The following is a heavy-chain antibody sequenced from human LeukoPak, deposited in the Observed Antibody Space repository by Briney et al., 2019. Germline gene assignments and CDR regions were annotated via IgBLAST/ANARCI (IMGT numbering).Heavy chain of an antibody. D-gene: IGHD3-22*01. J-gene: IGHJ3*02. Sequence: GESLNISFQGSGYRFTSYWIGWVRQIPGKGLEWMGIIYPSDSDTQYSPSFQGQVTFSADKSFSTAYLQWSSLKASDTAIYYCATSFDTSGSDAFDIWGQGTMVTVSS. V-gene: IGHV5-51*01. CDR2: IYPSDSDT. CDR1: GYRFTSYW. CDR3: ATSFDTSGSDAFDI.